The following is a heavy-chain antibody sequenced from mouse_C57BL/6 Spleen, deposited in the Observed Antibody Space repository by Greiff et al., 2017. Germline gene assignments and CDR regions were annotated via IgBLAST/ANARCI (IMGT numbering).Heavy chain of an antibody. J-gene: IGHJ2*01. V-gene: IGHV5-4*01. CDR3: ARERSYFDY. Sequence: EVKLVESGGGLVKPGGSLKLSCAASGFTFSSYAMSWVRQTPEKRLEWVATISDGGSYTYYPDNVKGRFTISRDNAKNNLYLQMSHLNSEDTAMYYCARERSYFDYWGQGTTLTVSS. CDR2: ISDGGSYT. CDR1: GFTFSSYA.